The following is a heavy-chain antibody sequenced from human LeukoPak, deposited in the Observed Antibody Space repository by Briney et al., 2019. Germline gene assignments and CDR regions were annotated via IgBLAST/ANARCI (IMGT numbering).Heavy chain of an antibody. CDR1: EFTFSSYEM. CDR3: ARYYGGYSTGFDY. Sequence: SGGSLRLSCAASEFTFSSYEMNWVRQAPGKGLEWIGEIYHSGSTNYNPSLKSRLTISVDKSKNQFSLKLSSVSAADTAVYYCARYYGGYSTGFDYWGQGTLVTVSS. V-gene: IGHV4-4*02. J-gene: IGHJ4*02. D-gene: IGHD5-12*01. CDR2: IYHSGST.